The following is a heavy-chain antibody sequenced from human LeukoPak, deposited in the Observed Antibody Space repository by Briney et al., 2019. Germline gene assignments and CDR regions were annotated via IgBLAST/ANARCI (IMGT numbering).Heavy chain of an antibody. CDR1: GGTFSSYA. CDR3: ARGQFSCGGDCPTYNWFDP. Sequence: GASVKVSRKASGGTFSSYAISWVRQAPGQGLEWMGGIIPIFGTANYAQKFQGRVTITADESTSTAYMELSSLRSEDTAVYYCARGQFSCGGDCPTYNWFDPWGQGTLVTVSS. D-gene: IGHD2-21*01. CDR2: IIPIFGTA. V-gene: IGHV1-69*01. J-gene: IGHJ5*02.